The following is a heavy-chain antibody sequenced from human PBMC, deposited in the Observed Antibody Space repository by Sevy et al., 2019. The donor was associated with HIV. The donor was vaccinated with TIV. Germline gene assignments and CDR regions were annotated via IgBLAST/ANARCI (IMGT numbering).Heavy chain of an antibody. CDR3: ARDYYGSGSYYEFVY. J-gene: IGHJ4*02. Sequence: SETLSLTCTVSGFSISSDYYWGWIRQPPGKGLEWIGSIYDGGSTYYNPSLKSRATISIDTSKNQFSLKLSSVTAADTAVYYCARDYYGSGSYYEFVYWGQGTLVTVSS. D-gene: IGHD3-10*01. V-gene: IGHV4-38-2*02. CDR2: IYDGGST. CDR1: GFSISSDYY.